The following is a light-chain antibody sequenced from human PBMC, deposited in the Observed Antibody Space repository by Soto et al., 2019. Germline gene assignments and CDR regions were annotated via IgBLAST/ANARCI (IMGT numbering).Light chain of an antibody. CDR1: QSISAY. V-gene: IGKV1-39*01. CDR3: HESYNPPSVT. CDR2: AAS. Sequence: DIQMTQSPSSMSASVGDRVTITCRASQSISAYLNWYQQKPGKAPKLLIYAASSLQSGVPSRFSGSGSGTDFTLTISSLQPEDFATYYCHESYNPPSVTFRPATKVDIK. J-gene: IGKJ3*01.